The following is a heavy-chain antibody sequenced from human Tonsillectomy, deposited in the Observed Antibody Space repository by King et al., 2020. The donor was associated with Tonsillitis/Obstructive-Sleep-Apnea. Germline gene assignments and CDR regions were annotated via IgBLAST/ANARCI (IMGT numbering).Heavy chain of an antibody. CDR1: GGSIRSSTYY. V-gene: IGHV4-39*02. J-gene: IGHJ4*02. D-gene: IGHD4-23*01. CDR2: IYYSGST. CDR3: ARLYGGIHPPDY. Sequence: LQLQESGPGLVKPSETLSLTCTVSGGSIRSSTYYWGLIRQPPGKGLEWFGSIYYSGSTYYNPSLKSRVTISVDTSKNHFSLKLTSVTAADTAIYYCARLYGGIHPPDYWGQGTLVTVSS.